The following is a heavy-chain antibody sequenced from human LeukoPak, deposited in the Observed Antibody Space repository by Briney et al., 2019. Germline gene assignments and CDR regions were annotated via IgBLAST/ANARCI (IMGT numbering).Heavy chain of an antibody. CDR3: ARDKHRYGDSFDY. Sequence: PGGSLRLSCAASGFTFSSYSMNWVRQAPGKGLEWVSYISSSSSTIYYADSVKGRFTISRDNAKNSLYLQMNSLRAEDTAVYYCARDKHRYGDSFDYWGQGTLVTVSS. CDR2: ISSSSSTI. CDR1: GFTFSSYS. J-gene: IGHJ4*02. V-gene: IGHV3-48*01. D-gene: IGHD4-17*01.